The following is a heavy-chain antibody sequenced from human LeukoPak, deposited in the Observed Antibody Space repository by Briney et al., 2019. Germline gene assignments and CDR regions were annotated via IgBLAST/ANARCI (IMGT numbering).Heavy chain of an antibody. Sequence: GGSLRLSCAASGFTFSSYGMHWVRQAPGEGLEWVAFIRYDGSNKYYADSVKGRFTISRDNSKNTLYLQMNRLRAEDTAVYYCAKVEYDILTGYQLKGDAFDIWGQGTMVTVSS. V-gene: IGHV3-30*02. CDR3: AKVEYDILTGYQLKGDAFDI. CDR2: IRYDGSNK. J-gene: IGHJ3*02. D-gene: IGHD3-9*01. CDR1: GFTFSSYG.